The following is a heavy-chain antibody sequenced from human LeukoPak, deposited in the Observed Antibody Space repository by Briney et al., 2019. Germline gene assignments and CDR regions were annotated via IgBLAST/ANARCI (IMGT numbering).Heavy chain of an antibody. Sequence: GGSLRLSCAASGFTFSSYGMNWVRQAPGKGLEWVSYISSSGSTIYYADSVKGRFTISRDNAKNSLYLQMNSLRAEDTAVYYCAREGIAAAGFDYWGQGTLVTVSS. CDR1: GFTFSSYG. D-gene: IGHD6-13*01. CDR3: AREGIAAAGFDY. CDR2: ISSSGSTI. J-gene: IGHJ4*02. V-gene: IGHV3-48*04.